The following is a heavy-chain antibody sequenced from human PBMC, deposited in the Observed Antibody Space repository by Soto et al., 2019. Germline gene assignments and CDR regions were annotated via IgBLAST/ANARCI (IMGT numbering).Heavy chain of an antibody. J-gene: IGHJ5*02. CDR2: VYYTGST. D-gene: IGHD2-21*02. CDR1: GGSISNYY. Sequence: PSETLSLTCTVSGGSISNYYWSWIRQPPGKGLEWISYVYYTGSTNYNPSLKSRVTISVDTSENQFYLKLNSVTAADTAVYYCVIRMVVTGTPLRWFDPWGQGTLVTVS. CDR3: VIRMVVTGTPLRWFDP. V-gene: IGHV4-59*08.